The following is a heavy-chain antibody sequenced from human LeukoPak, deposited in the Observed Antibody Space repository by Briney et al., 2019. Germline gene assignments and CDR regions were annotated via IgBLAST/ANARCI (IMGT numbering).Heavy chain of an antibody. J-gene: IGHJ4*02. CDR3: ARDLDRWELLVSGY. V-gene: IGHV3-21*01. CDR2: ISSSSSYI. Sequence: GGSLRLSCAASGFTFSSYSMNWVRQAPGKGLEWVSSISSSSSYIYYADSVKGRFTISRDNAKNSLYLQMNSLRAEDTAVYYCARDLDRWELLVSGYWGQGTLVTVSS. CDR1: GFTFSSYS. D-gene: IGHD1-26*01.